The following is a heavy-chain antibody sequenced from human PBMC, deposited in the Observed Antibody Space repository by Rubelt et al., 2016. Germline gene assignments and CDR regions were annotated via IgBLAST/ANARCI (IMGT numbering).Heavy chain of an antibody. J-gene: IGHJ4*02. CDR3: ARDAVPQLWSSEFVY. CDR2: ISGGGDST. CDR1: GFTFSSYA. V-gene: IGHV3-23*01. D-gene: IGHD5-18*01. Sequence: EVQLLESGGGLVQPGGSLRLSCAASGFTFSSYAMTWVRQAPGKGLEWVSVISGGGDSTYYADSVKGRCTISRDNAKNSLYLQMNSLRAEDTAVYYCARDAVPQLWSSEFVYWGQGTLVTVSS.